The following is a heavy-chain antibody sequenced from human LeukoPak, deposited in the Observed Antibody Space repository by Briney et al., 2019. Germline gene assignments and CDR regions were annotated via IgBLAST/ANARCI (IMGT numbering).Heavy chain of an antibody. CDR2: INPNSGGT. CDR3: ASDLGIGDSFDY. CDR1: GYTFTTYY. J-gene: IGHJ4*02. D-gene: IGHD3-10*01. V-gene: IGHV1-2*02. Sequence: ASVKVSCKASGYTFTTYYVHWVGQTPEQGLEWMGWINPNSGGTNYAQKFQGRVTMTRDTSISTAYMELSRLRSDDTAMYYCASDLGIGDSFDYWGQGTLVTVSS.